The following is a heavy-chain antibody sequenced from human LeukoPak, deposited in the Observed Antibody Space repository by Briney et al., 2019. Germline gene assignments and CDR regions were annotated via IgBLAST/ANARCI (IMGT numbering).Heavy chain of an antibody. CDR3: AKGPGKTKYYFDY. D-gene: IGHD1-1*01. CDR1: GFTFSSYG. Sequence: GGSLRLSCAASGFTFSSYGMHWVRQAPGKGLEWVAVISYDGSNKYYADSVKGRFTISRDNSKNTLYLQMNSLRAEDTAVYYCAKGPGKTKYYFDYWGQGTLVTVSS. CDR2: ISYDGSNK. J-gene: IGHJ4*02. V-gene: IGHV3-30*18.